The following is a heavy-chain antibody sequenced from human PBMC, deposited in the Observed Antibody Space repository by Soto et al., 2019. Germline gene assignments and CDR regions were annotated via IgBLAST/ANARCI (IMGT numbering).Heavy chain of an antibody. V-gene: IGHV3-23*01. CDR3: ARDQISGWYDN. J-gene: IGHJ5*02. Sequence: ESGGGLVKPGGSLRLSCAASGFAFGRYALSWVRQAPGKGLEWVSAMGGSVDSKSYADSVKGRFTISRDDPKNTLFLEMNSLRPEDTAIYCCARDQISGWYDNWGQGTLVTVSS. D-gene: IGHD6-19*01. CDR1: GFAFGRYA. CDR2: MGGSVDSK.